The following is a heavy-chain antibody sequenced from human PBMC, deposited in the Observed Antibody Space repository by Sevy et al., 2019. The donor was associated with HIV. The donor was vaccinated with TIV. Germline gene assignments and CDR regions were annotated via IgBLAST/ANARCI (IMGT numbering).Heavy chain of an antibody. CDR2: ISYDGSNK. V-gene: IGHV3-30-3*01. Sequence: GGSLRLSCAASGFTFSSYAMHWVRQAPGKGLEWVAVISYDGSNKYYADSVKGRFTISRDNSKNTLYLQMNSRRAEDTAVYYCAREDWNDLADAFDIWGQGTMVTVSS. D-gene: IGHD1-1*01. CDR1: GFTFSSYA. CDR3: AREDWNDLADAFDI. J-gene: IGHJ3*02.